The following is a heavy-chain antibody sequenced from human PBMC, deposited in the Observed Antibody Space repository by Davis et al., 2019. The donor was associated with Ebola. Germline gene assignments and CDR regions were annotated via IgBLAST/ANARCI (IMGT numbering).Heavy chain of an antibody. D-gene: IGHD6-19*01. CDR1: GFTVSSNY. CDR3: ARFGGAHSSGY. V-gene: IGHV3-30-3*01. J-gene: IGHJ4*02. CDR2: ISYDGSNK. Sequence: GESLKISCAASGFTVSSNYISWVRQAPGKGLEWVAVISYDGSNKYYADSVKGRFTISRDNSKNTLYLQMNSLRSDDTAVYYCARFGGAHSSGYWGQGTLVTVSS.